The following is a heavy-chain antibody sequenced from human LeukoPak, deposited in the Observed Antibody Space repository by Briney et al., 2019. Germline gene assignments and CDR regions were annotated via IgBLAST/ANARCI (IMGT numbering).Heavy chain of an antibody. Sequence: GGSLRLSCAASGFTFSTYGMSWVRQAPGKGLEWVSSISSSSSYIYYADSVKGRFTISRDNAKNSLYLQMNSLRAEDTAVYYCARVASYDFWSGLAEYFQHWGQGTLVTVSS. CDR1: GFTFSTYG. V-gene: IGHV3-21*01. J-gene: IGHJ1*01. CDR3: ARVASYDFWSGLAEYFQH. CDR2: ISSSSSYI. D-gene: IGHD3-3*01.